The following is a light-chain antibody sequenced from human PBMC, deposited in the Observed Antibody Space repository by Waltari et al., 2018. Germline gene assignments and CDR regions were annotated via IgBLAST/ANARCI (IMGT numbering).Light chain of an antibody. CDR3: QSFDNMLSGGVV. CDR1: TSNIGAGHD. Sequence: QSVLTQPPSVSGTPGPRVTLSCSGSTSNIGAGHDVHWYQHLPGTAPKLLIYGNNNRPSGVPDRFSGSKSGTSASLAITGLQADDEADYFCQSFDNMLSGGVVFGGGTKLAVL. V-gene: IGLV1-40*01. J-gene: IGLJ2*01. CDR2: GNN.